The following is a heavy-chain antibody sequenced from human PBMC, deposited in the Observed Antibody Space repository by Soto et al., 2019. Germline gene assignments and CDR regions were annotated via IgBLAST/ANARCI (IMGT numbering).Heavy chain of an antibody. CDR2: ISYDGSNK. D-gene: IGHD3-3*01. CDR1: GFTFSSYG. V-gene: IGHV3-30*18. Sequence: QVQLVESGGGVVQPGRSLRLSCAASGFTFSSYGMHWVRQAPGKGLEWVAVISYDGSNKYYADSVKGRFTISRDNSKNTLYLQMNSLRAEDTAVYYCAKDLREEGFWSGYYFDYWGQGTLVTVSS. CDR3: AKDLREEGFWSGYYFDY. J-gene: IGHJ4*02.